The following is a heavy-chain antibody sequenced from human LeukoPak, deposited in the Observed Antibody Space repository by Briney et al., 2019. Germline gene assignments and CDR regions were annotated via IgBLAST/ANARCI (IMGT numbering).Heavy chain of an antibody. CDR1: GGSISSSSYY. J-gene: IGHJ5*02. Sequence: PSETLSLTCTVSGGSISSSSYYWGWIRQPPGKGLEWIGSIYYSGSTYYNPSLKSRVTISVDTSKNQFSLKLSSVTAADTAVYYCARKGAGEATWFDPWGQGTLVTVSS. V-gene: IGHV4-39*01. D-gene: IGHD6-19*01. CDR3: ARKGAGEATWFDP. CDR2: IYYSGST.